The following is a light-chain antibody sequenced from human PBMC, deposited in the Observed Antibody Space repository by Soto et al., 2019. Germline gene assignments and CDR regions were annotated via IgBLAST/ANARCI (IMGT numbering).Light chain of an antibody. CDR3: QQSYSIPVT. J-gene: IGKJ2*01. CDR2: AAS. V-gene: IGKV1-39*01. Sequence: DIQMTQSPSSLSASVGYRVTITCRSSQIISSYLNWYQQKPGKAPKLLIHAASSLESGVPSRFSGSGSGTDFTLTISSLQPEDSATYYCQQSYSIPVTFGQGTKVDIK. CDR1: QIISSY.